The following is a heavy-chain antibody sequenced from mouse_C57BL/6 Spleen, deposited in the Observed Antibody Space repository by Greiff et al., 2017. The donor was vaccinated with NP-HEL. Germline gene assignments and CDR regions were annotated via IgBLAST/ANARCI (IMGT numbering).Heavy chain of an antibody. D-gene: IGHD4-1*01. CDR3: ARAGTRGRYFDV. J-gene: IGHJ1*03. CDR1: GYTFTSYW. CDR2: IHPNSGST. Sequence: QVQLQQSGAELVKPGASVKLSCKASGYTFTSYWMHWVKQRPGQGLEWIGMIHPNSGSTNYNEKFKSKATLTVDKSSSTAYMQLSSLTSEDSAVYYCARAGTRGRYFDVWGTGTTVTVSS. V-gene: IGHV1-64*01.